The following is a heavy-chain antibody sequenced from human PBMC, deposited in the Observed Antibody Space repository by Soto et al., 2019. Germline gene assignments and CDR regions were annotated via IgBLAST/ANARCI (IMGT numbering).Heavy chain of an antibody. V-gene: IGHV3-9*01. CDR2: ISWNSGSI. CDR1: GFMFDDYG. J-gene: IGHJ4*02. D-gene: IGHD6-19*01. Sequence: LRLSCVASGFMFDDYGMHWVRQGPGKGLEWVSGISWNSGSIGYAEFVKGRFTISSDNAKNSLYLQMNSLRAEDTALYFCAKSNNTGWFYFDYWGQGTLVTVSS. CDR3: AKSNNTGWFYFDY.